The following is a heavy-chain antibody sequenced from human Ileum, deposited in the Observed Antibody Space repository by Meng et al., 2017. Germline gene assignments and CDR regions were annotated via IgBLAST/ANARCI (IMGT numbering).Heavy chain of an antibody. CDR3: AHIFDS. CDR2: MNLGGSP. CDR1: GRSISSSAW. J-gene: IGHJ4*02. V-gene: IGHV4-4*02. Sequence: LAGAGPGIGGPSGALSSTCPVSGRSISSSAWWSWVRQPPGKGLEWIAEMNLGGSPNYNPSLKSRVTMSVDKSNDHLSLQLTSVTAADTAVYYCAHIFDSWGQGTLVTVSS.